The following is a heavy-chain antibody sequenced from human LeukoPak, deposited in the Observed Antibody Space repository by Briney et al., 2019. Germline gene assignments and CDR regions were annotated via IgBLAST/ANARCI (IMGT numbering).Heavy chain of an antibody. CDR1: GFIFTDHW. CDR2: IKEDESAK. D-gene: IGHD3-16*01. CDR3: ARAVDVADY. Sequence: GGSLRLSCVASGFIFTDHWMSWVRQAPGKGLDWVANIKEDESAKFYADSVRGRFTTSRDNAKNSVYLEMNNLRVEDTAVYYCARAVDVADYWGRGTLVTVSS. V-gene: IGHV3-7*01. J-gene: IGHJ4*02.